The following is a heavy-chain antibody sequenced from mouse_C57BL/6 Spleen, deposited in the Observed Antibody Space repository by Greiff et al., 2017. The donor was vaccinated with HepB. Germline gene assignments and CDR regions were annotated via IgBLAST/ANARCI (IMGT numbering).Heavy chain of an antibody. D-gene: IGHD3-3*01. Sequence: EVKVVESGGGLVKPGGSLKLSCAASGFTFSSYAMSWVRQTPEKRLEWVATISDGGSYTYYPDNVKGRFTISRDNAKNNLYLQMSHLKSEDTAMYYCARGDPFLPFDYWGQGTTLTVSS. J-gene: IGHJ2*01. CDR3: ARGDPFLPFDY. CDR2: ISDGGSYT. V-gene: IGHV5-4*03. CDR1: GFTFSSYA.